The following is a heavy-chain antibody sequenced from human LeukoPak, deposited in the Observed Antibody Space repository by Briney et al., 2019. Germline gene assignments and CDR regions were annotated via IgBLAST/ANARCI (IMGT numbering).Heavy chain of an antibody. V-gene: IGHV3-30*02. Sequence: GGSLRLSCAASGFSFSSSGMHWVRQAPGKGPEWVAFTRFDDSYKAYGDTVKGRFTISRDNSKDTLYLQMDSLRSDDTAVYYCAKSSAGITWFDPWGQGTLVTVSS. CDR2: TRFDDSYK. J-gene: IGHJ5*02. D-gene: IGHD1-1*01. CDR1: GFSFSSSG. CDR3: AKSSAGITWFDP.